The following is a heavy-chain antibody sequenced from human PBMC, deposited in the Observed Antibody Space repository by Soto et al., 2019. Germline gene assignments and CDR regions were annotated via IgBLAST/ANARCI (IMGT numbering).Heavy chain of an antibody. CDR1: GGSISSGGYY. J-gene: IGHJ6*02. Sequence: TSETLSLTCTVSGGSISSGGYYWSWIRQHPGKGLEWIGYIYYSGSTYYNPSLKSRVTISVDTSKNQFSLKLSSVTAADTAVYYCARDLYSSTNYGMDVWGQGTTVTVSS. D-gene: IGHD6-13*01. CDR2: IYYSGST. V-gene: IGHV4-31*03. CDR3: ARDLYSSTNYGMDV.